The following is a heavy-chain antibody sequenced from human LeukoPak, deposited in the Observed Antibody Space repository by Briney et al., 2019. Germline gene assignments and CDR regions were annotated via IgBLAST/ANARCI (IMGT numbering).Heavy chain of an antibody. CDR1: GYSFTSYW. V-gene: IGHV5-51*01. Sequence: KPGESLKISCKASGYSFTSYWIGWVRQMPGKGLEWMGIIDPSDSDIRYTPSFQGQVTISADKSLSTAYLQWNSLKASDTAIYYCARQTAMGRSGDYWGQGTLVTVSS. CDR3: ARQTAMGRSGDY. CDR2: IDPSDSDI. D-gene: IGHD7-27*01. J-gene: IGHJ4*02.